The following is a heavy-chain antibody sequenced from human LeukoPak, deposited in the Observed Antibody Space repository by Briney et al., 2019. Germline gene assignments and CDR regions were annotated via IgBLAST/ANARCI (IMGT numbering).Heavy chain of an antibody. D-gene: IGHD3-10*01. J-gene: IGHJ5*02. CDR3: ARAITMVRGVIPWFDP. CDR2: IYYGGST. Sequence: PSETLSLTCTVSGGSVSSTHYWGWIRQPPGKGLEWIGSIYYGGSTYYNPSLKSRVTISVDRSKNQFSLKLSSVTAADTAVYYCARAITMVRGVIPWFDPWGQGTLVTVSS. CDR1: GGSVSSTHY. V-gene: IGHV4-39*07.